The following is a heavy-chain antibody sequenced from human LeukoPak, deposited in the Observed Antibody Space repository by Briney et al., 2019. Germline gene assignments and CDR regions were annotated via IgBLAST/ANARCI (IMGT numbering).Heavy chain of an antibody. CDR3: VKDYGKYQILERATSDF. CDR2: IRHDGNDK. D-gene: IGHD5-24*01. Sequence: GGSLRLSCVASGFTFTSYGMHWVRQAPGKGLECVALIRHDGNDKYYAETVKGRFTISRDNSNNTLYLQMNTLRAEDTAMYYCVKDYGKYQILERATSDFWGQGTLISVSS. V-gene: IGHV3-30*02. J-gene: IGHJ4*02. CDR1: GFTFTSYG.